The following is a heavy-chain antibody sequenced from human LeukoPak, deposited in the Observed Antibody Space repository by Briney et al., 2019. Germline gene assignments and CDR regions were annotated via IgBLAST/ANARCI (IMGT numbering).Heavy chain of an antibody. CDR1: GGSISSYY. V-gene: IGHV4-4*07. Sequence: SETLSLTCTVSGGSISSYYWSWIRQPAGRGLEWIGRFYTSGSTNYNPSLKSRVTMSVDTSKNQFSLKLTSVTAADTAVYYCARETHKTAHHFYYMDVWGKGTTVTVSS. CDR2: FYTSGST. J-gene: IGHJ6*03. CDR3: ARETHKTAHHFYYMDV.